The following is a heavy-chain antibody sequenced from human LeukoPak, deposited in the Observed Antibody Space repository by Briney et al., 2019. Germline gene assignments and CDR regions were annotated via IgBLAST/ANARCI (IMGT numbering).Heavy chain of an antibody. Sequence: ASVKVSCKASGYTFIRYGITWVRQAPGQGLEWMGWISAYNGNTHYAQKFQGRVTMTTDTSTSTAYMELRSLRSDDTAVYYCARVAVPRDYMDVWGKGTTVTVSS. V-gene: IGHV1-18*01. CDR1: GYTFIRYG. CDR2: ISAYNGNT. D-gene: IGHD2-2*01. J-gene: IGHJ6*03. CDR3: ARVAVPRDYMDV.